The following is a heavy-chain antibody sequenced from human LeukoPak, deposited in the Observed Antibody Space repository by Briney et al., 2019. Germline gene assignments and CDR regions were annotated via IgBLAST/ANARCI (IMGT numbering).Heavy chain of an antibody. D-gene: IGHD3-22*01. V-gene: IGHV3-21*01. J-gene: IGHJ6*02. CDR1: GFTFSSYS. CDR3: ASYDSSGYYSKPYYYYGMDV. CDR2: ISSSSSYI. Sequence: GGSLRLSCAASGFTFSSYSMNWVRQAPGKGLEWVSSISSSSSYIYYADSVKGRFTISRDNAKNSLYLQMNSLRAEDTAVYYCASYDSSGYYSKPYYYYGMDVWGQGTTVTVSS.